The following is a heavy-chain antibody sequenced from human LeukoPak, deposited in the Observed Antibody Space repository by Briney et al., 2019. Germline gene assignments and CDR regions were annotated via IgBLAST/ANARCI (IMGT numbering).Heavy chain of an antibody. CDR2: ISSSSSYI. D-gene: IGHD2-2*02. CDR1: GFTFSSYS. J-gene: IGHJ5*02. Sequence: GGSLRLSCAASGFTFSSYSMNWVRQAPGKGLEWASSISSSSSYIYYADSVKGRFTISRDNAKNSLYLQMNSLRAEDTAVYYCARSVVPSAINWFDPWGQGTLVTVSS. V-gene: IGHV3-21*01. CDR3: ARSVVPSAINWFDP.